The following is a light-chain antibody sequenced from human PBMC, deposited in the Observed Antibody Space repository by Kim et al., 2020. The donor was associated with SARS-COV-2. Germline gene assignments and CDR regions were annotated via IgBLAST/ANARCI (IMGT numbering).Light chain of an antibody. V-gene: IGLV3-19*01. Sequence: SSELTQDPAVSVALGQTVRITCQGDSLGNYYASWYQQKPRQAPVLVIYGKNNRPSGIPDRFSGSSSGNTASLTITGTQAEDEADYYCNSRDSSGNLWVFGGGTKLTVL. CDR3: NSRDSSGNLWV. J-gene: IGLJ3*02. CDR2: GKN. CDR1: SLGNYY.